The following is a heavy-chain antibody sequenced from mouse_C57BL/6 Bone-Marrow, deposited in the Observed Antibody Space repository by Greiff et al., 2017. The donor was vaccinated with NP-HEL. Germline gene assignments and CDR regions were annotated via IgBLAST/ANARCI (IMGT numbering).Heavy chain of an antibody. Sequence: VQLQQSGAELARPGASVKLYCKASGYTFTSYGISWVKQRTGQGLEWIGELYPRSGNTYYNEKFKGKATLTADKYSSTAYMELRSLTSEDSAVYFWARGPHYYGSSSWFAYWGQGTLVTVSA. D-gene: IGHD1-1*01. V-gene: IGHV1-81*01. CDR1: GYTFTSYG. J-gene: IGHJ3*01. CDR3: ARGPHYYGSSSWFAY. CDR2: LYPRSGNT.